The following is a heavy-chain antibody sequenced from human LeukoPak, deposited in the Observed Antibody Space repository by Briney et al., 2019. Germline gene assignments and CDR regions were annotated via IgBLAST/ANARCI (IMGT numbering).Heavy chain of an antibody. D-gene: IGHD3-16*01. CDR2: IYYSGST. V-gene: IGHV4-39*01. Sequence: PSETLSLTCTVSGGSISSSSYYWGWIRQPPGKGLEWIGSIYYSGSTYYNPSLKSRVTISVDTSKNQFSLKLSSVTAADTAVYYCARLVGGNWFDPWGQGTLVTVSS. CDR1: GGSISSSSYY. J-gene: IGHJ5*02. CDR3: ARLVGGNWFDP.